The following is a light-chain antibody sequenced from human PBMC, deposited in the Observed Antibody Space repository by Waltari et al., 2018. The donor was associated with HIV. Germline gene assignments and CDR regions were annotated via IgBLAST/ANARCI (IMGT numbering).Light chain of an antibody. J-gene: IGLJ3*02. CDR3: NSYTGTTMV. CDR2: DVI. Sequence: QSALTQPASVSGSPGQSITIPCAGSSSDIGAYDYISWYRQHPGKAPKLIIFDVINRPSEVSNLFSCSKSGNTAYLSIAGLQPEDEAHYFCNSYTGTTMVFGGGTKLTVL. V-gene: IGLV2-14*03. CDR1: SSDIGAYDY.